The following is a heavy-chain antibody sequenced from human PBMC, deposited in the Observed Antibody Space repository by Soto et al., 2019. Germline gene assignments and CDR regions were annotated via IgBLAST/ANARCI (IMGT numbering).Heavy chain of an antibody. CDR2: ISYDGSNK. CDR1: GFTFSSYA. Sequence: QVQLVESGGGVVQPGRSLRLSCAASGFTFSSYAMHWVRQAPGKGLEWVAVISYDGSNKYYADSVKGRFTISRDNSKNTQYLQMNRRTGEDTAVYYFARERANDFWSGYYLSFGIWGQRTIVNVSS. CDR3: ARERANDFWSGYYLSFGI. V-gene: IGHV3-30-3*01. J-gene: IGHJ3*02. D-gene: IGHD3-3*01.